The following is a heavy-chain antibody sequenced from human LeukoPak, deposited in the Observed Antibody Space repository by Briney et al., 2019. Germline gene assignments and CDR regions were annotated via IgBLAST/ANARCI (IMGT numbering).Heavy chain of an antibody. CDR1: GFTFSSYG. Sequence: GGSLRLSCAASGFTFSSYGMSWVRQAPGKGLEWVSAISGSGGSTYYADSVKGRFTISRDNSKNTLYLQMNSLRAEDTAVYYCAKDVRGVTHYQTDFDYWGQGTLVTVSS. V-gene: IGHV3-23*01. CDR2: ISGSGGST. J-gene: IGHJ4*02. CDR3: AKDVRGVTHYQTDFDY. D-gene: IGHD3-10*02.